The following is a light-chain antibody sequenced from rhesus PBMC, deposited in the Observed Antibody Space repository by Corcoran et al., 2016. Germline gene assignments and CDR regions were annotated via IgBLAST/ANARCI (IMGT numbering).Light chain of an antibody. CDR2: RAS. CDR3: QQHDNSPRT. V-gene: IGKV1-69*01. Sequence: DIQMTQSPSSLSASVGDRVTVTCRASQGISNWLAWYQQKPGKAPKLLIYRASNLETGGPSRFSGNGSGTTFTLTISSLQTGDDATYYCQQHDNSPRTFGQGTKVEIK. J-gene: IGKJ1*01. CDR1: QGISNW.